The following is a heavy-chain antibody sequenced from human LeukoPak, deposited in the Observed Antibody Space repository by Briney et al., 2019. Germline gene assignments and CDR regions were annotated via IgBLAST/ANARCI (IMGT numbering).Heavy chain of an antibody. CDR1: GFTFSSYA. Sequence: SGGSLRLSCAASGFTFSSYAMHWVRQAPGKGLEYVSAISSNGGSTYYANSVKGRFTISRDNSKNTLYLQMGSLRAEDMAVYYCAREILRTRGWFDPWGQGTLVTVSS. J-gene: IGHJ5*02. V-gene: IGHV3-64*01. CDR2: ISSNGGST. CDR3: AREILRTRGWFDP. D-gene: IGHD4-17*01.